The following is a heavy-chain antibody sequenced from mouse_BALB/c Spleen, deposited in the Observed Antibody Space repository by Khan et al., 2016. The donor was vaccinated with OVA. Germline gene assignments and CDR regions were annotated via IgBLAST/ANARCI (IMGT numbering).Heavy chain of an antibody. V-gene: IGHV1-76*01. CDR2: IYPGTDNT. CDR3: AREESLYYVVY. CDR1: GYIFTNYW. D-gene: IGHD6-2*01. J-gene: IGHJ2*01. Sequence: QVQLKQSGAELVRPGASVKLSCRTSGYIFTNYWIHWVKQRSGQGLEWIARIYPGTDNTYYNEKLKDKATLTADRSSSTAYMQLSSLKSEDSAVYFCAREESLYYVVYWGQGTTLTVSS.